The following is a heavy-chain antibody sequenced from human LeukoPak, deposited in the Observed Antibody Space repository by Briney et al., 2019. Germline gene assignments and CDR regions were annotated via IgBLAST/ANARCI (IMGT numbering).Heavy chain of an antibody. CDR2: IYYSGST. V-gene: IGHV4-59*01. Sequence: SETLSLTCTVSGGSISGYYWSWIRQPPGKGLEWIGYIYYSGSTNYNPSLKSRVTISVDTSKNQFSLKLSSVTAADTAVYYCARVGPGAFDIWGQGTMVTVSS. J-gene: IGHJ3*02. CDR1: GGSISGYY. CDR3: ARVGPGAFDI.